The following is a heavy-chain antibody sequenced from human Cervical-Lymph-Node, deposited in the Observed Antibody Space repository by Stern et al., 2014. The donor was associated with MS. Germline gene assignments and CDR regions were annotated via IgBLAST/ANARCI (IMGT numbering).Heavy chain of an antibody. Sequence: QVQLVESGGGVVQPGGSLRVSCATAGFTFTSYAMNWVRQAPGTGLEWVAVISYDGTTKSYADSVKGRFTISRDNSKNALFLQMSSLRPEDTAVYYCVRERSSRGFDYWGQGSLVTVSS. CDR3: VRERSSRGFDY. V-gene: IGHV3-30-3*01. CDR1: GFTFTSYA. J-gene: IGHJ4*02. CDR2: ISYDGTTK. D-gene: IGHD5/OR15-5a*01.